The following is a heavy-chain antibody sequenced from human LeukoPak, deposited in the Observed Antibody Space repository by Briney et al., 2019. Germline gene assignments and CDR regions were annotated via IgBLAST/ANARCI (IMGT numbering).Heavy chain of an antibody. V-gene: IGHV4-59*01. Sequence: SETLSLTCTVSGGSISSYYWSWIRQPAGKGLEWIGYIYYSGSTNYNPSLKSRVTISVDTSKNQFSLKLSSVTAADTAVYYCARDPGATGDFDYWGQGTLVTVSS. CDR1: GGSISSYY. D-gene: IGHD1-26*01. J-gene: IGHJ4*02. CDR2: IYYSGST. CDR3: ARDPGATGDFDY.